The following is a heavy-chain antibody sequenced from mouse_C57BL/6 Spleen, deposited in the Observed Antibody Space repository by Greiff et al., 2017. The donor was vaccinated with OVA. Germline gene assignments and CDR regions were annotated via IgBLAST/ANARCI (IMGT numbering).Heavy chain of an antibody. CDR3: ASPYDYDPFDY. V-gene: IGHV1-66*01. D-gene: IGHD2-4*01. CDR2: IYPGSGNT. CDR1: GYSFTSYY. J-gene: IGHJ2*01. Sequence: VQLQQSGPELVKPGASVKLSCKASGYSFTSYYIHWVKQRPGQGLEWIGWIYPGSGNTKYNEKFKGKATLTADKSSSTAYMQLSSLTSADSAVYYCASPYDYDPFDYWGTGTTLTVSS.